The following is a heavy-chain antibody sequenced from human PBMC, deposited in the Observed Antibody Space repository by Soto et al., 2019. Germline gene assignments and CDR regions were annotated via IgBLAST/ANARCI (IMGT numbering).Heavy chain of an antibody. D-gene: IGHD4-4*01. Sequence: QVQLVQSGTEVKKPGASVKVSCKASGYTFRSYGISWVRQAPGQGPEWMGWISGYNGNTHYPQKFQGKVTMTTDTSTSTAYMELRSLRSADTAVYYCAKADSNYAGRFSYYYMDVWGNGTLVTVSS. CDR2: ISGYNGNT. CDR1: GYTFRSYG. CDR3: AKADSNYAGRFSYYYMDV. V-gene: IGHV1-18*01. J-gene: IGHJ6*03.